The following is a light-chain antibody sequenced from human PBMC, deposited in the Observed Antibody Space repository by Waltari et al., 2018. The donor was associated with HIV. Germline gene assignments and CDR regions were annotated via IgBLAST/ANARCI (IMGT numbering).Light chain of an antibody. CDR1: QSLRHSNGYNY. CDR3: MQALQSRGGT. Sequence: DILMAQSLLSLHVPPGESAPISCRSSQSLRHSNGYNYLDWYLQKTGQSQQLLMYMASNRASGVPDRFSGSGSGTDFTLKISRVEAGDVGVYYCMQALQSRGGTFGQGTKLEIK. V-gene: IGKV2-28*01. J-gene: IGKJ2*01. CDR2: MAS.